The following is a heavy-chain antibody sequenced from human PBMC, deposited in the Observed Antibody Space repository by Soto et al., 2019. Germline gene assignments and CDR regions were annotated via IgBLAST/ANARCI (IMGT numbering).Heavy chain of an antibody. Sequence: CGSLRLSFAASGFTFSSYAIAGVVPTPVKGLEWVSAISGSGGGTYYADSVKGRFTISRDNSKNTLYLQMNSLRAEDTAAYYCAVFWSGYYTSRSFEYWGQGTLVTVSS. J-gene: IGHJ4*02. CDR1: GFTFSSYA. CDR3: AVFWSGYYTSRSFEY. D-gene: IGHD3-3*01. V-gene: IGHV3-23*01. CDR2: ISGSGGGT.